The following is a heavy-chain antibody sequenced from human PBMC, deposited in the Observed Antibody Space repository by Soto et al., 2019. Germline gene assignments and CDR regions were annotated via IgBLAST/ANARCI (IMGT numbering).Heavy chain of an antibody. CDR3: ARRGVAAAGTLRES. Sequence: SETLSLTCTVSGGSISSSSYYWGWIRQPPGKGLEWIGSIYYSGSTYYNPSLKSRVTISVDTSKNQFSLKLSSVTAADTAVYYCARRGVAAAGTLRESWGQGTLVTVSS. V-gene: IGHV4-39*01. J-gene: IGHJ5*02. CDR1: GGSISSSSYY. CDR2: IYYSGST. D-gene: IGHD6-13*01.